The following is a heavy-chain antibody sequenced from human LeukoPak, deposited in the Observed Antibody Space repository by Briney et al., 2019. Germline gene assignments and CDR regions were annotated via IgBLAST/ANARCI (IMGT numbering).Heavy chain of an antibody. CDR3: ARERLTVGYCSSTSCYPPYNWFDP. D-gene: IGHD2-2*01. J-gene: IGHJ5*02. Sequence: SETLSLTCTVSGGSISSSSYYWGWTRQPPGKGLEWIGGIYYSGSTYYNPSLKSRVTISVDTSKNQFSLKLSSVTAADTAVYYCARERLTVGYCSSTSCYPPYNWFDPWGQGTLVTVSS. CDR2: IYYSGST. V-gene: IGHV4-39*07. CDR1: GGSISSSSYY.